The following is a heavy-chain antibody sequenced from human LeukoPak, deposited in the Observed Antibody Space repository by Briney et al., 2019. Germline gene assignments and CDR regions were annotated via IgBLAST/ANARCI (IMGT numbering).Heavy chain of an antibody. CDR3: ARWYFDWFDAFDI. Sequence: SETLSLICAVYGGSFSGYYWSWIRQPPGKGLEWIGEINHSGSTNYNPSLKSRVTISVDTSKNQFSLKLSSVTAADTAVYYCARWYFDWFDAFDIWGQGTMVTVSS. CDR1: GGSFSGYY. V-gene: IGHV4-34*01. J-gene: IGHJ3*02. CDR2: INHSGST. D-gene: IGHD3-9*01.